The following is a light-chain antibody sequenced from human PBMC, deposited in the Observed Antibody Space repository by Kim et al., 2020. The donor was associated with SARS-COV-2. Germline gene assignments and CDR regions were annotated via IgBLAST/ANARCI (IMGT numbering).Light chain of an antibody. CDR1: SDDIGAYNY. V-gene: IGLV2-11*01. J-gene: IGLJ1*01. Sequence: QSALTQPASVSGSPGQSITISCTGTSDDIGAYNYVSWFQQHPGKAPKLIIYDVTKRPSGVPDRFSGSKSGNTASLTISGLQAEDEADYYCCSYAGDYTFVFETGTKLTVL. CDR2: DVT. CDR3: CSYAGDYTFV.